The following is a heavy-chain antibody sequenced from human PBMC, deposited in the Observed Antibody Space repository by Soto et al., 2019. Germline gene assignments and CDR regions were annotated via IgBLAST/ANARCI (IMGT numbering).Heavy chain of an antibody. CDR1: GDTFSSYA. CDR3: ARDGSGYRSRASPMDV. D-gene: IGHD3-22*01. V-gene: IGHV1-69*01. Sequence: QVQLVQSGAEVKKPGSSVKVSCKASGDTFSSYAIGWVRQAPGQGLEWMGGIIPIFGTANYAQKFQGRVTITADESPSTAYMELSKPRSDDTAVYYCARDGSGYRSRASPMDVWGQGTTLTVSS. CDR2: IIPIFGTA. J-gene: IGHJ6*02.